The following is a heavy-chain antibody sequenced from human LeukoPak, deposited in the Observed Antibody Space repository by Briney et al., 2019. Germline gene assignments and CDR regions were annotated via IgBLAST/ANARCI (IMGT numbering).Heavy chain of an antibody. CDR3: ATDRGGGSCFST. V-gene: IGHV3-74*01. CDR1: GFTFISYW. Sequence: GGSLLRSCSASGFTFISYWMHWVRQAPGKGLVWVSRVNTDGRDTIYADSVKGRFTISRDNAKNTLHLQMNSLRAEATAVYFCATDRGGGSCFSTWGQGTLVTVSS. CDR2: VNTDGRDT. D-gene: IGHD2-15*01. J-gene: IGHJ5*02.